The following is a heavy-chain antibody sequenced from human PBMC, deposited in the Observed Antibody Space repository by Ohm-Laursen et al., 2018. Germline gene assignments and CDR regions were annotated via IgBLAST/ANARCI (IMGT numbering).Heavy chain of an antibody. V-gene: IGHV4-59*12. Sequence: GTLSLTCTVSGGFIRNFFWGWIRQPPGKGLEYIGYVYHSGITNYNPSLKSRVTISTDTSNNQFSLKLSSLTAADTAVYYCARGVRYSGSTFDSWGQRTLVTVSS. CDR3: ARGVRYSGSTFDS. D-gene: IGHD1-26*01. CDR2: VYHSGIT. CDR1: GGFIRNFF. J-gene: IGHJ4*02.